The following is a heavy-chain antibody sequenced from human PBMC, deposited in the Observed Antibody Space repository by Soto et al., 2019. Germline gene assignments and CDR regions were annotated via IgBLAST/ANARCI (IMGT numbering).Heavy chain of an antibody. Sequence: QVQLQQWGAGLLKPSETLSLTCAVYGGSFSGYYWCWIRQPPGKGLEWIGEINHSGSTNYNPSLKSRVTISVDTSKNHFSLKLSSVTAADTAVYYCARGGLIAFDIWGQGTMVTVSS. V-gene: IGHV4-34*01. CDR3: ARGGLIAFDI. CDR2: INHSGST. J-gene: IGHJ3*02. D-gene: IGHD3-16*01. CDR1: GGSFSGYY.